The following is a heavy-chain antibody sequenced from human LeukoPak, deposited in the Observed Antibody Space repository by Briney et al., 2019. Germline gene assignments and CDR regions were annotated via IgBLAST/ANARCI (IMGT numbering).Heavy chain of an antibody. CDR1: GFTFSSYA. Sequence: PGGSLRLSCAASGFTFSSYAMSWVRQAPGKGLEWVSAISGSGGSTYYADSVKGRFTISRDNSKNTLYLQMNSLRAEDTAVYYCAKDPYTSGWTNGDFQHWGQGTLVTVSS. CDR2: ISGSGGST. V-gene: IGHV3-23*01. CDR3: AKDPYTSGWTNGDFQH. J-gene: IGHJ1*01. D-gene: IGHD6-19*01.